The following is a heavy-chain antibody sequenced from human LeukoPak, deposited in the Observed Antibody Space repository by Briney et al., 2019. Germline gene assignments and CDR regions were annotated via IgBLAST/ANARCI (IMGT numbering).Heavy chain of an antibody. V-gene: IGHV4-59*01. CDR2: IYYSGST. CDR3: ARDRTTSTRGAFDI. Sequence: SETLSLTCTVSGGSISSYYWSWIRQPPGKGLEWIGYIYYSGSTNYNPSLQSRVTIPIDTSKNQFSLKLRSVTAADTAVYYCARDRTTSTRGAFDIWGQGTMVTVSS. J-gene: IGHJ3*02. D-gene: IGHD1-1*01. CDR1: GGSISSYY.